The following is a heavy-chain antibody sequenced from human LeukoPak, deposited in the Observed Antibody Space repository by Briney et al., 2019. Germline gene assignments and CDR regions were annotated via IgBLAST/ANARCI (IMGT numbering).Heavy chain of an antibody. J-gene: IGHJ5*02. Sequence: ASVKLSFNSSGYAFTTYGINWGWQPPGQGLELMGWISAYNGNKNSAQKRQGRVSMTTDTNTSTVYMELRSLRSEDTALYSCARYLVAACPGWLDHWGQGTLVTVSS. V-gene: IGHV1-18*01. CDR2: ISAYNGNK. D-gene: IGHD6-6*01. CDR3: ARYLVAACPGWLDH. CDR1: GYAFTTYG.